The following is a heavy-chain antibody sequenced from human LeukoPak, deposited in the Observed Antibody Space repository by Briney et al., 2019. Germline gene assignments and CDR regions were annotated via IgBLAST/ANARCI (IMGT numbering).Heavy chain of an antibody. CDR2: IYTSGST. J-gene: IGHJ5*02. CDR1: GYSISSGYY. Sequence: SETLSLTCAVSGYSISSGYYWSWIRQPAGKGLEWIGRIYTSGSTNYNPSLKSRVTISVDTSKNQFSLKLSSVTAADTAVYYCARGSDYYDSSGYYQNWFDPWGQGTLVTVSS. CDR3: ARGSDYYDSSGYYQNWFDP. V-gene: IGHV4-61*02. D-gene: IGHD3-22*01.